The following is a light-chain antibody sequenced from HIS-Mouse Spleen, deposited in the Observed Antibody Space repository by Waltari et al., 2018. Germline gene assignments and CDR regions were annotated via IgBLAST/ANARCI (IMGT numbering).Light chain of an antibody. CDR3: SSYTSSSTPVV. CDR2: EVS. CDR1: SSDVGGYNH. J-gene: IGLJ2*01. Sequence: QSALTQPASVSGSPGQSITISCTGTSSDVGGYNHVSWYQQHPGKAPKLMIYEVSNRPSGVSNRFSGSKSGNTASLTISGLQAEDEADYYCSSYTSSSTPVVFGGGTKLTVL. V-gene: IGLV2-14*01.